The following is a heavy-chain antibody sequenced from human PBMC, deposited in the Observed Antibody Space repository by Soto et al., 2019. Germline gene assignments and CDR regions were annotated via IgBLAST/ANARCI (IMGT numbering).Heavy chain of an antibody. D-gene: IGHD6-13*01. CDR2: MNPNSGNT. V-gene: IGHV1-8*01. CDR1: GYTFTSYD. J-gene: IGHJ4*02. CDR3: AIRIAAAGPAY. Sequence: QVQLVQSGAEVKKPGASVKVSCKASGYTFTSYDINWVRQATGQGPEWMGWMNPNSGNTGDAQKFQGGIPMTRNTSISTAYMELSSMRSEDAVVYYCAIRIAAAGPAYGGEGALVTVSS.